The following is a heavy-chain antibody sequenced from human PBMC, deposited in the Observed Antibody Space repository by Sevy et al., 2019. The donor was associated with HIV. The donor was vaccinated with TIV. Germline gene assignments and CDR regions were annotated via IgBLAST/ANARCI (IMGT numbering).Heavy chain of an antibody. CDR3: AGAGGDMGYYYDASGYYLAYEYGMDV. Sequence: SETLSLTCTVSGGSISSGGYYWSWIRQHPGKGLEWIGYIYYSGSTYYNPSLKSRVTISVDTSKNQFSLKLSSVTAAETAVYYCAGAGGDMGYYYDASGYYLAYEYGMDVWGQGTTVTVSS. J-gene: IGHJ6*02. CDR2: IYYSGST. CDR1: GGSISSGGYY. V-gene: IGHV4-31*03. D-gene: IGHD3-22*01.